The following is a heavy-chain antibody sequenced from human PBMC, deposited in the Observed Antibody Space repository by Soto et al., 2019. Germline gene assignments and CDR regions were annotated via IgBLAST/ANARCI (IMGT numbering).Heavy chain of an antibody. V-gene: IGHV1-18*04. Sequence: QVQLVQSGAEVKKPGASVKVSCKASGYTFTSYGISWVRQAPGQGLEWMGWISAYNGNTNYAQKLQGRVTMTTDTSTSTAYMELRSLRSDDTAVYYCARDAGTYYDFWSGYYRDAFDIWGQGTMVTVSS. CDR2: ISAYNGNT. CDR1: GYTFTSYG. J-gene: IGHJ3*02. D-gene: IGHD3-3*01. CDR3: ARDAGTYYDFWSGYYRDAFDI.